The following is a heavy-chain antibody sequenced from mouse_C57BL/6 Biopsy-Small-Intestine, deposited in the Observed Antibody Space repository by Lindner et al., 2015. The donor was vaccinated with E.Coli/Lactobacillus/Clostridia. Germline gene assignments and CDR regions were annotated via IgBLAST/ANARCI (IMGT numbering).Heavy chain of an antibody. CDR2: IYPNNGIS. J-gene: IGHJ2*01. V-gene: IGHV1-31*01. CDR3: ARSEGSSGFFDY. Sequence: VQLQESGPELVKPGASVKISCKASGHSFSGYYMHWVKQSHGNILDRIGFIYPNNGISSYNQKFKGKATLAVDKSSSTAYMELRSLTSEDSAVYYCARSEGSSGFFDYWGQGTTLTVSS. D-gene: IGHD3-2*02. CDR1: GHSFSGYY.